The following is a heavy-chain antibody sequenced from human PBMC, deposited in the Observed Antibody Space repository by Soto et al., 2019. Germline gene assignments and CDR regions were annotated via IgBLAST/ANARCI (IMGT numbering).Heavy chain of an antibody. D-gene: IGHD6-6*01. CDR2: IIPIFGTA. CDR1: GGTFSSYA. CDR3: ARDPGIAARPSWFDP. J-gene: IGHJ5*02. V-gene: IGHV1-69*01. Sequence: QVQLVQSGAEVKKPGSSVKVSCKASGGTFSSYAISWVRQAPGRGLEWMGGIIPIFGTAHYAQKFQGRVTITADESTSTAYMELSSLRSEDTAVYYCARDPGIAARPSWFDPWGQGTLVTVSS.